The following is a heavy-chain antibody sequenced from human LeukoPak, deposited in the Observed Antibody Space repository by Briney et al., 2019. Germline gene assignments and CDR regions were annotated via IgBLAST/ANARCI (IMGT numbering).Heavy chain of an antibody. V-gene: IGHV1-18*01. J-gene: IGHJ4*02. CDR2: ISAYNGNT. D-gene: IGHD2-21*02. Sequence: ASVKVSCKASGYTFTSYGISWVRQAPGQGLEWMGWISAYNGNTNYAQKLQGRVTMTTDTSTSTAYMELRSLRSDDTAVYYCAKDLSPSYCGGDCPRNLDYWGQGTLVTVSS. CDR1: GYTFTSYG. CDR3: AKDLSPSYCGGDCPRNLDY.